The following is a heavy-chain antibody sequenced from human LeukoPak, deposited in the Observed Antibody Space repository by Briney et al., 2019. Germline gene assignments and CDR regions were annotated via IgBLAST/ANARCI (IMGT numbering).Heavy chain of an antibody. CDR1: NGSMTSDSYY. V-gene: IGHV4-39*02. CDR2: IFYSVKT. Sequence: SSETLSLTCTVSNGSMTSDSYYWACVRQPPGKGLEWIGTIFYSVKTYYSASLKSRLTVFLDTSKKNFSLRLSSVTAADTAGYCWGRLWIVATWFDAWGRGALVTVSS. CDR3: GRLWIVATWFDA. D-gene: IGHD2-2*03. J-gene: IGHJ5*02.